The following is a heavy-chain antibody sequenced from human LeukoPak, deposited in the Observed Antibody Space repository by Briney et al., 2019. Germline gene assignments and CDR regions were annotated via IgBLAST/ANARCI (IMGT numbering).Heavy chain of an antibody. V-gene: IGHV4-30-2*01. J-gene: IGHJ4*02. D-gene: IGHD6-19*01. CDR3: ARGGGWSPYYFDY. CDR2: IYPRGST. Sequence: NPSETLSLTCTVSGDSISRGTYSWTWIRQAPGRGLEWIGYIYPRGSTYYNPSLKSRVTMSIDKSKNQFSLNLTSVTAADTAVYYCARGGGWSPYYFDYWGQGTLVTVSS. CDR1: GDSISRGTYS.